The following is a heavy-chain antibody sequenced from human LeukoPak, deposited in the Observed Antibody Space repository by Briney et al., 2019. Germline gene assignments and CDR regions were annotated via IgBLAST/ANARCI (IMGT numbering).Heavy chain of an antibody. CDR2: HYYGENS. CDR1: GGSISIIRSSTYY. J-gene: IGHJ4*02. D-gene: IGHD6-25*01. Sequence: SETLSLTCTVSGGSISIIRSSTYYWGWIRQAPGKGLEWIGSHYYGENSDYSPSLRSRATLSVDTSNTQFSLKLTSVTAADAAVYFCARQLPTAAADTRGYFDYWGQGTVVTVSS. CDR3: ARQLPTAAADTRGYFDY. V-gene: IGHV4-39*01.